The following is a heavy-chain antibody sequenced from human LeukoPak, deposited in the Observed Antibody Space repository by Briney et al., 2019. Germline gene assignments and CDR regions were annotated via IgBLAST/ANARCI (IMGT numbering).Heavy chain of an antibody. D-gene: IGHD3-10*01. V-gene: IGHV4-59*12. CDR3: ARRLMVRGVISWYFDL. CDR2: VSDFESFSDSDSETVDDSENT. CDR1: GGSIGSFY. J-gene: IGHJ2*01. Sequence: SETLSLTCTISGGSIGSFYWSWIRQPPGRDLEWIGYVSDFESFSDSDSETVDDSENTNYNPSLKSRVTISVDTSKNQFSLKLSSVTAADTAVYYCARRLMVRGVISWYFDLWGRGTLVTVSS.